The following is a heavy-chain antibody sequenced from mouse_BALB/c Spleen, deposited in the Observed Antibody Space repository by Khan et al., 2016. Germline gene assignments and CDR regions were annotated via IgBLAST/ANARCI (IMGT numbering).Heavy chain of an antibody. CDR3: AREDYSWFAY. D-gene: IGHD1-1*02. CDR2: ISYSGDT. V-gene: IGHV3-2*02. Sequence: EVQLQESGPGLVKPSQSLSLTCTVTGYSITSDYAWNWIRQFPGNKLVWLGYISYSGDTHYNPSLTSRISITRETSKNQFFLQLNSVTAEDTATYYCAREDYSWFAYWGQGTLVTVSA. J-gene: IGHJ3*01. CDR1: GYSITSDYA.